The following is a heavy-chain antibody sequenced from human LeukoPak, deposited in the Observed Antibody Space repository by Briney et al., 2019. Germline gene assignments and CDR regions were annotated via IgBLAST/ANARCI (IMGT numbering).Heavy chain of an antibody. V-gene: IGHV4-34*01. CDR2: INHSGST. CDR3: ARGPRGASAVSSAPEPFDY. D-gene: IGHD3-16*01. J-gene: IGHJ4*02. Sequence: SETPSLTCAVYGGSFSGYYWSWIRQPPGKGLEWMGEINHSGSTNYNPSLKSRVTISVDTSKNQFSLKLSSVTAADTAVYYCARGPRGASAVSSAPEPFDYWGQGTLVTVSS. CDR1: GGSFSGYY.